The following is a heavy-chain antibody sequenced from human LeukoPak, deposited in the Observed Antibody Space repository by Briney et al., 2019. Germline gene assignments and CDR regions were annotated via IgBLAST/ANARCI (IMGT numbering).Heavy chain of an antibody. J-gene: IGHJ5*02. Sequence: KASETLSLTCTVSGGSISSGDYYWSWIRQPPGKGLEWIAYMYYSGSTYYNPSLKSRVTMSADTSKNQLSLKLSSVTAADTAVYYCARPYYYDSRIDHWGQGILVTVSS. V-gene: IGHV4-30-4*01. CDR2: MYYSGST. CDR3: ARPYYYDSRIDH. CDR1: GGSISSGDYY. D-gene: IGHD3-22*01.